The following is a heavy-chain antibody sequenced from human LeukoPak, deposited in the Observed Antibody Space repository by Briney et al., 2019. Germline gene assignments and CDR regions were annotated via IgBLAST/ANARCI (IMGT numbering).Heavy chain of an antibody. V-gene: IGHV4-39*02. CDR3: ARAPNYDFWSGYLDY. CDR1: GGSISSSSHY. J-gene: IGHJ4*02. CDR2: IYHSGST. Sequence: SETLSLTCTVSGGSISSSSHYWGWIRQPPGKGLEWIGNIYHSGSTYYNPSLKSRVIISVDTSKNHFSLKLSSVTAADTAVYYCARAPNYDFWSGYLDYWGQGTLVTVSS. D-gene: IGHD3-3*01.